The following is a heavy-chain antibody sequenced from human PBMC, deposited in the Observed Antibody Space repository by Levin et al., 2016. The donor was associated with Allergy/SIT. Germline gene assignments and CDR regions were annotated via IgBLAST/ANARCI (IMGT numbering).Heavy chain of an antibody. CDR3: ARGVTGYRGRMDV. CDR1: GFTFSSYA. V-gene: IGHV3-23*01. Sequence: GESLKISCAVSGFTFSSYALNWVRQAPGKGLEWVSAISDSGDTTFYADSVKGRFTISRDNSKDALYLQMNSLRAEDTAVYYCARGVTGYRGRMDVWGQGTTVTVSS. J-gene: IGHJ6*02. CDR2: ISDSGDTT. D-gene: IGHD3-10*01.